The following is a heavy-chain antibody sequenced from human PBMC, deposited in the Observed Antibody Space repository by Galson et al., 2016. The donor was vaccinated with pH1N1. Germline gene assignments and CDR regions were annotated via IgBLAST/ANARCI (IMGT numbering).Heavy chain of an antibody. CDR1: GGSINNYY. CDR2: IHSNGAT. D-gene: IGHD3-16*01. V-gene: IGHV4-4*09. J-gene: IGHJ4*02. Sequence: LSLTCTVSGGSINNYYWSWIRQPPGRGLEWIGFIHSNGATNYKPSLKSRLTMSIDTSKNQFSLRLSSVTAADTAIYYCTRGRASSGERVFDYRGQGALVTVSS. CDR3: TRGRASSGERVFDY.